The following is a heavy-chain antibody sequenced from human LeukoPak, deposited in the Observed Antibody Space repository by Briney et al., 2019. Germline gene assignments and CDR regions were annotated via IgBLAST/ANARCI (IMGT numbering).Heavy chain of an antibody. V-gene: IGHV3-48*02. CDR1: GFTFSSYS. CDR2: ISSSSSTI. D-gene: IGHD6-13*01. Sequence: GGSLRLSCAASGFTFSSYSMNWVRQAPGKGLVWVSYISSSSSTIYYADSVKGRFTISRDNAKNSLYLQMNSLRDEDTAVYYCARAAPYSSSFKYFQHWGQGTLVTVSS. CDR3: ARAAPYSSSFKYFQH. J-gene: IGHJ1*01.